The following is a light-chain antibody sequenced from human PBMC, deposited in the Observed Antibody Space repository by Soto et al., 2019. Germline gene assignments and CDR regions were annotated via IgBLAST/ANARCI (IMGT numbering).Light chain of an antibody. CDR2: DVS. J-gene: IGLJ1*01. V-gene: IGLV2-14*01. CDR3: SSYTSSRAYV. CDR1: SSDVGGYNY. Sequence: QSVLTQPASVPGSPGQSITISCTGTSSDVGGYNYVSWYQQHPGKAPKLMIYDVSNRPSGVSNRFSGSKSGNTASLTISGLQAEDEADYYCSSYTSSRAYVFGTGTKVTVL.